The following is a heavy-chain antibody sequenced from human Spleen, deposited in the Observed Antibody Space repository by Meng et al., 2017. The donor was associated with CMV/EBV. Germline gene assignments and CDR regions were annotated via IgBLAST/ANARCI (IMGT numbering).Heavy chain of an antibody. J-gene: IGHJ6*02. CDR3: ASKIGYCSSTSCYGMDV. D-gene: IGHD2-2*03. V-gene: IGHV1-69*05. CDR1: RFTFTDYY. CDR2: IIPIFGTA. Sequence: SVKVSCKASRFTFTDYYIHWVRQAPGQGLEWMGGIIPIFGTANYAQKFQGRVTITTDESTSTAYMELSSLRSEDTAVYYCASKIGYCSSTSCYGMDVWGQGTTVTVSS.